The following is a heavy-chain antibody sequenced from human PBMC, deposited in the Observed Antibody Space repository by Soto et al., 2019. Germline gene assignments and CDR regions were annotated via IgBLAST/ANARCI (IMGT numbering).Heavy chain of an antibody. CDR3: ARGGPSPLSS. V-gene: IGHV1-46*01. CDR1: GYTFTSYY. D-gene: IGHD1-26*01. Sequence: ASVKVSCEASGYTFTSYYMHWVRQAPGQGLEWMGIINPSGGSTSYAQKFQGRVTITADKSTSTAYMELSSLRSEDTAVYYCARGGPSPLSSWGQGTLVTVSS. CDR2: INPSGGST. J-gene: IGHJ4*02.